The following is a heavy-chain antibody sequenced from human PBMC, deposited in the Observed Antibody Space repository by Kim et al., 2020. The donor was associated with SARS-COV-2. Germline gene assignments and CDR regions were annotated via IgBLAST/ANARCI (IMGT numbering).Heavy chain of an antibody. CDR1: GGSISSSSYY. V-gene: IGHV4-39*02. CDR3: AREGLDTYYGMDV. D-gene: IGHD5-12*01. CDR2: IYYSGST. J-gene: IGHJ6*02. Sequence: SETLSLTCTVSGGSISSSSYYWGWIRQPPGKGLEWIGSIYYSGSTYYNPSLKSRVTISVDTSKNQFSLKLSSVTAADTAVYYCAREGLDTYYGMDVWGQGTTVTVSS.